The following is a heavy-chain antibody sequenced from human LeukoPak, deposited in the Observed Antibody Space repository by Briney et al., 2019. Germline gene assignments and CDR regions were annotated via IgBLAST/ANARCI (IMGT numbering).Heavy chain of an antibody. J-gene: IGHJ4*02. CDR3: ARAPYDSSGYYYSHYFDY. V-gene: IGHV4-34*01. CDR2: INHGGST. Sequence: SETLSLTCAVYGGSFSGYYWSWIRQPPGKGLEWIGKINHGGSTNYNPALKSRVTISVDTSKNQFSLKLSSVTAADTAVYYCARAPYDSSGYYYSHYFDYWGQGTLVTVSS. D-gene: IGHD3-22*01. CDR1: GGSFSGYY.